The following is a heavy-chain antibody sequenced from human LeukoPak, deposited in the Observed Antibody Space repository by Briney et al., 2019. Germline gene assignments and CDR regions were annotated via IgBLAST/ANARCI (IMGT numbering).Heavy chain of an antibody. J-gene: IGHJ4*02. CDR1: GGSISSHY. CDR2: IYYSGST. V-gene: IGHV4-59*08. Sequence: SETLSLTCTVSGGSISSHYWSWIRQPPGKGLEWIGYIYYSGSTNYNPSLKSRVTISVDTPKNQFSLKLSSVTAADTAVYYCASTNGDYGGNAYFDYWGQGTLVTVSS. D-gene: IGHD4-23*01. CDR3: ASTNGDYGGNAYFDY.